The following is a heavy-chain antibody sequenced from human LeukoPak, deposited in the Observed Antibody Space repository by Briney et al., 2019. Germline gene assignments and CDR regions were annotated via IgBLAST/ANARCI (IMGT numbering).Heavy chain of an antibody. V-gene: IGHV4-59*01. CDR3: ARGPGGLRPDY. CDR2: IYYSRST. D-gene: IGHD4-17*01. CDR1: GGPISSYY. Sequence: KPSETLTLTCTVSGGPISSYYWSWIRQAPGKGLEWVGYIYYSRSTNYNPSLKSRVTISIDTSKNQFSLKLSSVTAADTAVYYCARGPGGLRPDYWGQGTLVTVSS. J-gene: IGHJ4*02.